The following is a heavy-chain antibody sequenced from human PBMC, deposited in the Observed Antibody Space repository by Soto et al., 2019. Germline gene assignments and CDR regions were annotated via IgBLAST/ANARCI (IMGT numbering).Heavy chain of an antibody. J-gene: IGHJ4*02. CDR2: IYHSGST. CDR3: ARVRKGGNYADFDY. Sequence: SETLSLTCAFSGVSISSGCYSWSWIRQPPGKGLEWIGYIYHSGSTYYNPSLKSRVTISVDRSKNQFSLKLSSVTAADTAVYYCARVRKGGNYADFDYWRQGTLVTVSS. D-gene: IGHD4-4*01. V-gene: IGHV4-30-2*01. CDR1: GVSISSGCYS.